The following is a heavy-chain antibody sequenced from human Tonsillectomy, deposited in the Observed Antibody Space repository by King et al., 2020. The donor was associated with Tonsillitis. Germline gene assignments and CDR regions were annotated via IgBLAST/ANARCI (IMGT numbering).Heavy chain of an antibody. CDR3: ATLSTDGPKFFDY. CDR1: GFSFSTYA. CDR2: ISDDGSNK. D-gene: IGHD1-1*01. J-gene: IGHJ4*02. V-gene: IGHV3-30-3*01. Sequence: HVQLVESGGGVVQPGRSLRLSCAASGFSFSTYAMHWVRQAPGKGLEWVAAISDDGSNKYYANSVKGRFTISRDNSKNTLYLQLNSLTTEDTAVFYCATLSTDGPKFFDYWGQGTLLTVSS.